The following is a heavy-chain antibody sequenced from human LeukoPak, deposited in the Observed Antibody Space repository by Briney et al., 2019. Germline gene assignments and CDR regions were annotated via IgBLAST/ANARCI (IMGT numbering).Heavy chain of an antibody. J-gene: IGHJ4*02. V-gene: IGHV1-69*13. CDR2: IIPISGTA. D-gene: IGHD3-10*01. CDR1: GGTFSSYA. Sequence: SVKVSCKASGGTFSSYAISWVRQAPGQGLEWMGGIIPISGTANYAQKFQGRVTITADESTGTAYMELSSLRSEDTAVYYCARVPSGAYYFDYWGQGTLVTVSS. CDR3: ARVPSGAYYFDY.